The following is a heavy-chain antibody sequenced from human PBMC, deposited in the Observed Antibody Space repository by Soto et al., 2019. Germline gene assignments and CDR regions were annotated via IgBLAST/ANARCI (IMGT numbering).Heavy chain of an antibody. J-gene: IGHJ3*02. Sequence: EVQLLESGGGLVQPGGSLRLSCAASGFTFSSYAMSWVRQAPGKGLEWVSAISGSGGSTYYADSVKGRVTISRDTSKNTLYLQMNSLRAEDTAVYYCAKDRYSSSWYLAAAFDIWGQGTMVTVSS. V-gene: IGHV3-23*01. CDR2: ISGSGGST. CDR1: GFTFSSYA. D-gene: IGHD6-13*01. CDR3: AKDRYSSSWYLAAAFDI.